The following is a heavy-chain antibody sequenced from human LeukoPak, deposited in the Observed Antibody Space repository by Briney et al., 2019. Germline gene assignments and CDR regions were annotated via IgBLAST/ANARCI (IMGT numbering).Heavy chain of an antibody. CDR2: INPTGGST. J-gene: IGHJ5*01. V-gene: IGHV1-46*01. CDR1: GYSFITYY. CDR3: ADGGLEVDS. Sequence: KASGYSFITYYIHWVRQAPGQGLEWMGIINPTGGSTTYAQKFQGRVTMTRDTSTSTVYMELSSLRSEDTAVYYCADGGLEVDSCGHETLVSVSA. D-gene: IGHD3-16*01.